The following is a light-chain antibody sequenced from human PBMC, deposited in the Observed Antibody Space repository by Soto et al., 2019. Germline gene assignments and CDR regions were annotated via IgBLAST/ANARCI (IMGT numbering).Light chain of an antibody. Sequence: EIVMTQSPATLSVSPGERATLSCRASQSVGSYLAWYQQKPGQAPRLLIYDASTRATGIPVRFSGSGSGTEFTLTISSLQSEDFGAYYCQQNKDWPGTVGQGTKVDSK. CDR1: QSVGSY. V-gene: IGKV3-15*01. CDR3: QQNKDWPGT. J-gene: IGKJ1*01. CDR2: DAS.